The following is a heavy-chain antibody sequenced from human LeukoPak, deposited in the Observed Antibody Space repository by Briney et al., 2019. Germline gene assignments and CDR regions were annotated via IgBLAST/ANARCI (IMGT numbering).Heavy chain of an antibody. J-gene: IGHJ4*02. CDR1: GFTFSSYG. V-gene: IGHV3-33*01. CDR3: ARDSTPFPHFSGYSQNFDY. D-gene: IGHD5-18*01. Sequence: GGSLRLSCAESGFTFSSYGMHWVRQAPGKGLEWVAVIWYDGSNKYYADSVKGRFTISRDNSRNTLYLQMNSLRAEDTAVYYCARDSTPFPHFSGYSQNFDYWGQGTLVTVSS. CDR2: IWYDGSNK.